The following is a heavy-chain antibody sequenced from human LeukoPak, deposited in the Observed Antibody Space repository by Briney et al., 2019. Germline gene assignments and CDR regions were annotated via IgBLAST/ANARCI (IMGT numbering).Heavy chain of an antibody. CDR1: GGSISSYY. CDR3: AMAGYCRSPSCYLFPHYYYYYGMDV. D-gene: IGHD2-2*01. J-gene: IGHJ6*02. Sequence: PSETLSLTCTVSGGSISSYYWSWIRQPPGKGVEWIGYIYYSGSTNYNPSLKSRVTISVDPSQNQFSLRLSPVHAAETAVYYCAMAGYCRSPSCYLFPHYYYYYGMDVWGQGTTVTVSS. CDR2: IYYSGST. V-gene: IGHV4-59*01.